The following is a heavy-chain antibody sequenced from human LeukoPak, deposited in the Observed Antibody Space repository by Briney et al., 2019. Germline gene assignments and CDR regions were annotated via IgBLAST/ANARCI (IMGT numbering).Heavy chain of an antibody. CDR2: ISYDGSNK. V-gene: IGHV3-30*18. CDR3: AKDYCGGDCYPDY. J-gene: IGHJ4*02. Sequence: GRSLRLSCAASGFTFRSYGMHWVRQAPGKGLEWVAVISYDGSNKYYADSGKGRFTISRDNSKNTLYLQMNSLRAEDTAVYYCAKDYCGGDCYPDYWGQGTLVTVSS. D-gene: IGHD2-21*02. CDR1: GFTFRSYG.